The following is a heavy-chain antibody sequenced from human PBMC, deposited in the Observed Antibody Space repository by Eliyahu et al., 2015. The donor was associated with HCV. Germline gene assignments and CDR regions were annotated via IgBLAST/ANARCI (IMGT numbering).Heavy chain of an antibody. CDR3: AKGAGYCSRGTCYPMDH. J-gene: IGHJ4*02. V-gene: IGHV3-23*01. CDR1: GFTFXSXA. CDR2: ISGSSSST. Sequence: EVQVLESGGGLVQPGGSLTLSCGASGFTFXSXAMSWVRQAPGKGLEWXSGISGSSSSTYYADSVKGRFTISRDNSKNTLYLQMNSLRVEDTAVYYCAKGAGYCSRGTCYPMDHWGQGTLVTVSS. D-gene: IGHD2-15*01.